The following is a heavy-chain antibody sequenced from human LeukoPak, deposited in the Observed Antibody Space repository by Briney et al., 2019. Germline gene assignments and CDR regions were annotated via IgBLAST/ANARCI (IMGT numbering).Heavy chain of an antibody. V-gene: IGHV3-11*04. Sequence: GGSLRLSCAASGFTFSDNYMSWIRQAPGKGLEWVSYISSSGSTIYYADSVKGRFTISRDNAKNSLYLQMNSLRAEDTAVYYCARDLAAGTGCFNYWGQGTLVTVSS. CDR2: ISSSGSTI. CDR3: ARDLAAGTGCFNY. D-gene: IGHD6-13*01. J-gene: IGHJ4*02. CDR1: GFTFSDNY.